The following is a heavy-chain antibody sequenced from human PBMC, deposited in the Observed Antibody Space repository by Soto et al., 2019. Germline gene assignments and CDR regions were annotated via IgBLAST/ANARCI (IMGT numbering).Heavy chain of an antibody. Sequence: QGQLVQSGPEVKKSGASVKVSCKASGYTFSRYGISWVRQAPGQGLEWMGWISGYNGDTKYAQKVQGRVTMTIDTSTYTAYMELRSLTSDDTAIYYCAKNGQPPYYYYGMDVWCQGTTVTVSS. CDR2: ISGYNGDT. CDR3: AKNGQPPYYYYGMDV. V-gene: IGHV1-18*01. D-gene: IGHD2-8*01. CDR1: GYTFSRYG. J-gene: IGHJ6*02.